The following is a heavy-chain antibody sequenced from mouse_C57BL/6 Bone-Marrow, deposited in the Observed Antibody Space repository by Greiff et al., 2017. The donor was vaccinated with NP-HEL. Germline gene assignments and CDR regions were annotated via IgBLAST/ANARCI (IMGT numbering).Heavy chain of an antibody. CDR1: GYTFTSYW. CDR3: ARAPITTVVKDYFDY. Sequence: QVQLQHPGAELVKPGASVKLSCKASGYTFTSYWMHWVKQRPGRGLEWIGRIDPNSGGTKYNEKFKSKATLTVDKPSSTAYMQLSSLTSEDSAVYYCARAPITTVVKDYFDYWGQGTTLTVSS. V-gene: IGHV1-72*01. J-gene: IGHJ2*01. D-gene: IGHD1-1*01. CDR2: IDPNSGGT.